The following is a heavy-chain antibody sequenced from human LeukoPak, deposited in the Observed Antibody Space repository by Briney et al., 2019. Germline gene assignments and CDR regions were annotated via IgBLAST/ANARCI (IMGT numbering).Heavy chain of an antibody. CDR2: INHSGST. V-gene: IGHV4-39*07. J-gene: IGHJ6*02. Sequence: SETLSLTCTVSGGSISSSSYYWGWIRQPPGKGLEWIGEINHSGSTNYNPSLKSRVTISVDTSKNQFSLKLSSVTAADTAVYYCARGPLVVPAAMPYYYYGMDVWGQGTTVTVSS. CDR1: GGSISSSSYY. CDR3: ARGPLVVPAAMPYYYYGMDV. D-gene: IGHD2-2*01.